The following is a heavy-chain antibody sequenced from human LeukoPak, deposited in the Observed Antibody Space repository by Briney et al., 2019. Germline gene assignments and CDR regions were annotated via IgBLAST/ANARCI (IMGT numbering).Heavy chain of an antibody. CDR1: GGSISTSAYY. Sequence: SETLSLTCTVSGGSISTSAYYWGWIRQPPGRGLEWIGNIYYSGSTYYKPSLKSRVTISVHTSTNQFSLKLTSVTAADTAVYYCARHRRHFDILTGFYEGPFDMWGQGTMVTVSS. V-gene: IGHV4-39*01. D-gene: IGHD3-9*01. CDR2: IYYSGST. CDR3: ARHRRHFDILTGFYEGPFDM. J-gene: IGHJ3*02.